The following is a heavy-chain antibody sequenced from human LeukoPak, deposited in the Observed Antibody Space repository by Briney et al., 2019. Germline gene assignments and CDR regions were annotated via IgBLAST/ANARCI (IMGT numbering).Heavy chain of an antibody. Sequence: PGGSLRLSCTASEITFNSYAMSWVRQAPGKGLEWVSAISYDGARTYYADSVRGRFTISRDNSKNMLYLQMNSLRAEDTAVYYCANRPRVGTATRDYWGQGTLVTVSS. CDR1: EITFNSYA. CDR3: ANRPRVGTATRDY. J-gene: IGHJ4*02. CDR2: ISYDGART. V-gene: IGHV3-23*01. D-gene: IGHD1-1*01.